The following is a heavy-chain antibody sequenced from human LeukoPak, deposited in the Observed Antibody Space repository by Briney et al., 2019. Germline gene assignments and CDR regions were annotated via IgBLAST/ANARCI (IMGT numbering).Heavy chain of an antibody. CDR3: ARGRTYYDYVWGSYRTPFDY. Sequence: SETLSLTCTVSGGSISSGDYYWSWIRQPPGKGLEWIGYIYYSGSTNYNPSLKSRVTISVDTSKNQFSLKLSSVTAADTAVYYCARGRTYYDYVWGSYRTPFDYWGQGTLVTVSS. V-gene: IGHV4-61*08. D-gene: IGHD3-16*02. CDR1: GGSISSGDYY. CDR2: IYYSGST. J-gene: IGHJ4*02.